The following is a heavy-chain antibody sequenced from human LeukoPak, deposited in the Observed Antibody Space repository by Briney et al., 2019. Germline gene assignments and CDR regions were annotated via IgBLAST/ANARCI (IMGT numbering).Heavy chain of an antibody. CDR2: IHYSGST. V-gene: IGHV4-61*01. D-gene: IGHD3-22*01. CDR1: GASVSSGNYY. CDR3: ARGYYYDSSAHNWFDP. J-gene: IGHJ5*02. Sequence: SETLSLTCTVSGASVSSGNYYWSWIRQPPGKGLEWIGYIHYSGSTNYNPSLKSRVTISVGTSKNQFSLKLSSVTAADTAVYYCARGYYYDSSAHNWFDPWGQGTLVTVSS.